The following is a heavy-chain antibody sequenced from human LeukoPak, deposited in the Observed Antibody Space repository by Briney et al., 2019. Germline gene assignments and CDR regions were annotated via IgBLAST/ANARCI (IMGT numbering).Heavy chain of an antibody. J-gene: IGHJ4*02. Sequence: SETLSLTCAVYGGSFSGYYWRWIRQPPGKGLEWIGEINHSGSTNYNPSLKSRVTISVDTSKNQFSLKLSSVTAADTAVYYCARGSDYGDYYFDYWGQGTLVTVSS. CDR1: GGSFSGYY. CDR2: INHSGST. CDR3: ARGSDYGDYYFDY. D-gene: IGHD4-17*01. V-gene: IGHV4-34*01.